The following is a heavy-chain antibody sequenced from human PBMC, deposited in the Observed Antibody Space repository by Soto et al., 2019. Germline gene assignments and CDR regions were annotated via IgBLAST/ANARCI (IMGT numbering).Heavy chain of an antibody. CDR3: ARDEVLWFGENHYYYYGMDV. D-gene: IGHD3-10*01. CDR2: TYYRSKWYN. Sequence: SQTLSLTCAISGDSVSSNSAAWNWIRQSPSRGLEWLGRTYYRSKWYNDYAVSVKSRITINPDTSKNQFSLQLNSVTPEDTAVYYCARDEVLWFGENHYYYYGMDVWGQGTTVTV. J-gene: IGHJ6*02. CDR1: GDSVSSNSAA. V-gene: IGHV6-1*01.